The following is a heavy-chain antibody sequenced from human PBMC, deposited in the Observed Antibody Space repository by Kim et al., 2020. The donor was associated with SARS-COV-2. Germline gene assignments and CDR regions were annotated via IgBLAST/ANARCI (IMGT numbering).Heavy chain of an antibody. CDR3: VRGTYFDFWSAYYFAGFDS. CDR2: IHSRGSSI. CDR1: GFSFSSYE. V-gene: IGHV3-48*03. D-gene: IGHD3-3*01. Sequence: GGSLRLSCSASGFSFSSYEMNWVRQTPGKGLEWIAYIHSRGSSIYYSDSVRGRFSVSRDNAKNSVFLQMNSLSGEDTGKYYCVRGTYFDFWSAYYFAGFDSWGQGAQVTVSS. J-gene: IGHJ5*01.